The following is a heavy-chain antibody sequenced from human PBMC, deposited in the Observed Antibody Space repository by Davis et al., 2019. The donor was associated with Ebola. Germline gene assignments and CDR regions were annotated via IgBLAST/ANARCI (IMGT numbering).Heavy chain of an antibody. V-gene: IGHV4-34*01. CDR2: INHSGST. CDR3: ARGTPTMFGIYYYYYMDV. Sequence: SQTLSLTCAVYGGSFSGYYWTWIRQPPGKGLEWIGEINHSGSTNYNPSLKSRVTISVDTSKNQFSLKLSSVTAADTAVYYCARGTPTMFGIYYYYYMDVWGKGTSVTVSS. CDR1: GGSFSGYY. J-gene: IGHJ6*03. D-gene: IGHD3-3*01.